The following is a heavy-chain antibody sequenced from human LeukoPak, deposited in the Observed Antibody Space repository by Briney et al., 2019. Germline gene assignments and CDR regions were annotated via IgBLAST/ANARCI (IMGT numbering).Heavy chain of an antibody. CDR1: GYTLTSYA. V-gene: IGHV1-3*01. CDR3: ARSQGEYQLPYFDY. J-gene: IGHJ4*02. Sequence: ASVKVSCKAAGYTLTSYAKHWGRQAHGQRLEWMGWINVDNGNTKYSQKSQGRVTITRDTSASTAYMELSSLRSEETGVYYCARSQGEYQLPYFDYWGQGTLVTVSS. D-gene: IGHD2-2*01. CDR2: INVDNGNT.